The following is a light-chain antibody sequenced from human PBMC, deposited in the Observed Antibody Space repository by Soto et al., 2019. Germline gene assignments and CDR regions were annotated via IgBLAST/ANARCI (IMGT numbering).Light chain of an antibody. J-gene: IGLJ1*01. CDR1: SSNIGSGYD. Sequence: QSVLTQPPSVSGAPGQRVTVSCTGSSSNIGSGYDVHWYQQLPGTAPKLLIYGNINRPSGVPDRFSGSKSGTSASLAITGLQAEDEADYYCQSYDTGLIGYVFGTGTKVTVL. V-gene: IGLV1-40*01. CDR2: GNI. CDR3: QSYDTGLIGYV.